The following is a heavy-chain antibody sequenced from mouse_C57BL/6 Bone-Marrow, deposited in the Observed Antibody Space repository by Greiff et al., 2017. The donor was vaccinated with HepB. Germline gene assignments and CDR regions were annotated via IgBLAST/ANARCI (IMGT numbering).Heavy chain of an antibody. Sequence: VQLQQSGPGLVKPSQSLSLTCSVTGYSITSGYYWNWIRQFPGNKLEWMGYISYDGSNNYNPSLKNRISITRDTSKNQFFLKLNSVTTEDTATYYCARGAMGDGYRVNHWGQGTTLTVSS. CDR1: GYSITSGYY. V-gene: IGHV3-6*01. D-gene: IGHD2-3*01. CDR3: ARGAMGDGYRVNH. J-gene: IGHJ2*01. CDR2: ISYDGSN.